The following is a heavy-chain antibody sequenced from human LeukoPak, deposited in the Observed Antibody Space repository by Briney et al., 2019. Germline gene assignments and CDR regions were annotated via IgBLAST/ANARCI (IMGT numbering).Heavy chain of an antibody. CDR3: ARDTYCSGGSCPGWYFDL. V-gene: IGHV4-59*12. CDR2: IYNSGST. D-gene: IGHD2-15*01. Sequence: SETLSLTCTVSGGSINNYYWIWIRQPPGKGLEWIGHIYNSGSTNYNPSLKSRVTISVDTSKKQFSLKLSSVTAADTAVYYCARDTYCSGGSCPGWYFDLWGRGTLVTVSS. J-gene: IGHJ2*01. CDR1: GGSINNYY.